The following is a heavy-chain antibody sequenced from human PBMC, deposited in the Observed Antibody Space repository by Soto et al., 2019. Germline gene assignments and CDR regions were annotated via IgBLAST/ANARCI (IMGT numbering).Heavy chain of an antibody. CDR2: IIPIFGTA. V-gene: IGHV1-69*13. J-gene: IGHJ6*02. D-gene: IGHD3-22*01. CDR3: ARDLPPPRYYDSSGYDYYYGMDV. Sequence: SVKVSCKASGGTFSSYAISWVRQAPGQGLEWMGGIIPIFGTANYAQKFQGRVTITADESTSTAYMELSSLRSEDTAVYYCARDLPPPRYYDSSGYDYYYGMDVWGQGTTVTVSS. CDR1: GGTFSSYA.